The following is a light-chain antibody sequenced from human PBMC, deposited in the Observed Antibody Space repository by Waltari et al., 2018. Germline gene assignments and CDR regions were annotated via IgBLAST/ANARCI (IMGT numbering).Light chain of an antibody. CDR3: QQYFGHYSLT. CDR1: QSVLYSSNNKNY. CDR2: WAS. Sequence: DIVMTQSPDSLAVSLGERATINCKSSQSVLYSSNNKNYLAWYQQKPGQPPKLLIYWASTRESGVPDRFSGSGSGTDFTLTISSLQAEDVAVYYCQQYFGHYSLTFGGGTKVEIK. V-gene: IGKV4-1*01. J-gene: IGKJ4*01.